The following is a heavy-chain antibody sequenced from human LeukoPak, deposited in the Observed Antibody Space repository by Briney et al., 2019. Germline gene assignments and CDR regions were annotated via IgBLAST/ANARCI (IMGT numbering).Heavy chain of an antibody. CDR1: GYTFTSYG. V-gene: IGHV1-18*04. D-gene: IGHD2-2*01. CDR3: ARGDCSSTSCFNFDY. CDR2: ISAYNGNT. Sequence: ASVKVSCKASGYTFTSYGISWVRQAPGHGLEWMGWISAYNGNTNYAQKLQGRVTMTTDTSTSTAYMELRSLRSDDTAVYYCARGDCSSTSCFNFDYWGQGTLVTVSS. J-gene: IGHJ4*02.